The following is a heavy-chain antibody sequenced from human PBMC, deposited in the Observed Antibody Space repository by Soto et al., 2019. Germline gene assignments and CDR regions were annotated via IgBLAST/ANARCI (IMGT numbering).Heavy chain of an antibody. J-gene: IGHJ6*02. CDR3: ARELRFGEFPYGMDV. CDR2: IIPIFGTA. D-gene: IGHD3-10*01. V-gene: IGHV1-69*06. Sequence: QVQLVQSGAEVKKPGSSVKVSCKASGGTFSSYAISWVRQAPGQGLEWMGGIIPIFGTANYAQKVQARVTITADKSTSTAYMELSSLRSEDTAVYYCARELRFGEFPYGMDVWGQGTTVTVSS. CDR1: GGTFSSYA.